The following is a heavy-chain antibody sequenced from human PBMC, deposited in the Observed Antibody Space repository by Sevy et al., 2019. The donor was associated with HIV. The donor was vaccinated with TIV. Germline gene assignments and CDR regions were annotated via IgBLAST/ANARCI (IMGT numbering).Heavy chain of an antibody. J-gene: IGHJ6*02. CDR3: EVTADIWGV. CDR2: INTYSGGT. CDR1: GYTFTAFY. Sequence: ASVKVSCKTSGYTFTAFYMHWVRQAPGQGLEWVGRINTYSGGTNYAQKFQGRVTMTRDTSTSKAYMELNGLMSDDTAVYYCEVTADIWGVWGQGTTVTVSS. V-gene: IGHV1-2*06. D-gene: IGHD5-18*01.